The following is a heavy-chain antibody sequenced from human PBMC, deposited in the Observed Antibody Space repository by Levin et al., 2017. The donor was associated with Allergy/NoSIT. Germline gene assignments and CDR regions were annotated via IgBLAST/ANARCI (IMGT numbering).Heavy chain of an antibody. Sequence: GGSLRLSCQASGFRFTSYWITWVRQVPGKGLEWMGRIDPKDSYAHYSPSFQGHVTISVDWSISTAYLQWDSLKASDTAIYYCARRGDDGFYYYYEDVWGKGTTVTVSS. CDR3: ARRGDDGFYYYYEDV. CDR2: IDPKDSYA. CDR1: GFRFTSYW. V-gene: IGHV5-10-1*01. J-gene: IGHJ6*03. D-gene: IGHD3-16*01.